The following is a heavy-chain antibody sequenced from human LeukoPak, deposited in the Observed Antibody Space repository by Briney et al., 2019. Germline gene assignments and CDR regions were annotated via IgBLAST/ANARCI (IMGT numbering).Heavy chain of an antibody. Sequence: GGSLRLSCAASGLTFSSYEMHWVRQAPGEGLEWVSYISSTDSTIYYADSVKGPFPISRYNAKNSLYLQMNSLRAEDTAVYYCAELGITMIGGVWGKGTTVTISS. CDR2: ISSTDSTI. CDR3: AELGITMIGGV. CDR1: GLTFSSYE. V-gene: IGHV3-48*03. J-gene: IGHJ6*04. D-gene: IGHD3-10*02.